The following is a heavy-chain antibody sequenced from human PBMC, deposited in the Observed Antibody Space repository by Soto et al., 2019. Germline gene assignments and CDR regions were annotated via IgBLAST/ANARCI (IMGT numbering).Heavy chain of an antibody. J-gene: IGHJ6*02. D-gene: IGHD2-2*03. CDR1: GVSFSGYY. Sequence: TSETLSLTCAVYGVSFSGYYWSWIRQPPGKGLEWIGEINHSGSTNYNPSLKSRVTISVDTSKNEFSLRLGSVTAADTAVYYCARLNGYCISTNCHGYYGMDVWGQGTTVTVSS. CDR2: INHSGST. V-gene: IGHV4-34*01. CDR3: ARLNGYCISTNCHGYYGMDV.